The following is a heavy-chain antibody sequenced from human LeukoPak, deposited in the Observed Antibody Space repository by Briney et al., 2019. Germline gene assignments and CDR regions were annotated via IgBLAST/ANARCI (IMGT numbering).Heavy chain of an antibody. CDR2: ISSSRSYI. V-gene: IGHV3-21*01. J-gene: IGHJ4*02. D-gene: IGHD5-24*01. CDR1: EFSVGSNY. CDR3: ARETPDGYDY. Sequence: PGGSLRLSCAASEFSVGSNYMTWVRQAPGKGLEWVSSISSSRSYIYYADSVKGRFTISRDNAKNSLYLQMNSLRADDTAVYYCARETPDGYDYWGQGTLVTVSS.